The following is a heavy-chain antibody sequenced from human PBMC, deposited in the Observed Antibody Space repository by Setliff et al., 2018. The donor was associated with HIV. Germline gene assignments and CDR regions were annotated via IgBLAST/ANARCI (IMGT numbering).Heavy chain of an antibody. CDR1: GGSISSGTYY. J-gene: IGHJ5*02. CDR3: ATYADRESNRFDP. D-gene: IGHD3-10*01. CDR2: MSHTGST. Sequence: SETLSLTCSVSGGSISSGTYYWGWIRQPPGKGLEWIGSMSHTGSTNYNPSLKSRVTISVDTSKNHVSLKLSSVTAADTAVYYCATYADRESNRFDPWGQGILVTVSS. V-gene: IGHV4-39*01.